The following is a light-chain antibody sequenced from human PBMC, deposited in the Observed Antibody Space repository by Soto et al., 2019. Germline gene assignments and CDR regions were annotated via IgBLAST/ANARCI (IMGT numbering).Light chain of an antibody. CDR3: SSYTSSSTYV. Sequence: QPVLTQPASVSGSPGQSITISCTGTSSDVGGYNYLSWYQHHPGKAPKLIIYEVSNRPSGVSNRFSGSKSGNTASLTISGLQAEDEADYYCSSYTSSSTYVFGTGTKLTVL. V-gene: IGLV2-14*01. CDR2: EVS. CDR1: SSDVGGYNY. J-gene: IGLJ1*01.